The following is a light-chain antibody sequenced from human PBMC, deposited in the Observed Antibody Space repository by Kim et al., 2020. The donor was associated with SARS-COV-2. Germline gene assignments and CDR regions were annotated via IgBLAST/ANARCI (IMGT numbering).Light chain of an antibody. CDR1: QSVLYSSNNQNY. V-gene: IGKV4-1*01. CDR2: WAS. Sequence: RATINCKSSQSVLYSSNNQNYLAWYQHKPGHPPKLLIYWASTREYGVPDRFSGSGSGTDFTLTISSLQAEDVAVYYCQQYYSTPYTFGQGTKLEI. CDR3: QQYYSTPYT. J-gene: IGKJ2*01.